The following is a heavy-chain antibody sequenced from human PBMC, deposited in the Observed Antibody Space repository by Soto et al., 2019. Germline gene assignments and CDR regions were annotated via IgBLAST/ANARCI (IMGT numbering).Heavy chain of an antibody. J-gene: IGHJ3*02. Sequence: PGESLKISCKGSGYSFTSHWIGWVRQMPGKGLEWMGIIHPGDSDTRYSPSSQGQVTISADKSISTAYLQWSSLKASDTAMYYCARRWVSDAFDIWGQGTMVTVSS. D-gene: IGHD1-26*01. CDR1: GYSFTSHW. CDR2: IHPGDSDT. CDR3: ARRWVSDAFDI. V-gene: IGHV5-51*03.